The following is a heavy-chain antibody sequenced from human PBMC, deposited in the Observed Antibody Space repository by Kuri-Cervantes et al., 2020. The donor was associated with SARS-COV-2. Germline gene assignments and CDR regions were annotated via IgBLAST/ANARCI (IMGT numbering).Heavy chain of an antibody. D-gene: IGHD2-2*01. CDR3: AKAGKKEGYCSSTSCYLDSDY. J-gene: IGHJ4*02. V-gene: IGHV3-23*01. Sequence: GGSLRLSCAASGFTFSSYAMSWVRQAPGKGLEWVSAISGSGGSTYYADSVEGRFTISRDNSKNTLYLQMNSLRAEDTAVYYCAKAGKKEGYCSSTSCYLDSDYWGQGTLVTVSS. CDR1: GFTFSSYA. CDR2: ISGSGGST.